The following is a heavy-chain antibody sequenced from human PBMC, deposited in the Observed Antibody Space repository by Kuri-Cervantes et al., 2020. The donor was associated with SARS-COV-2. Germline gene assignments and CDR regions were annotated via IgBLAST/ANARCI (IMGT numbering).Heavy chain of an antibody. J-gene: IGHJ4*02. Sequence: ESLKISCAASGFTFSDYYMTWIRQAPGKGLEWIGSVYYSGSTYYNPSLNTGVTISIDTSKNQFSLKLSSVTAADTAVYYCVSPDCSRPDCYLDSWGQGTLVTVSS. CDR2: VYYSGST. CDR3: VSPDCSRPDCYLDS. D-gene: IGHD2-21*01. CDR1: GFTFSDYY. V-gene: IGHV4-38-2*01.